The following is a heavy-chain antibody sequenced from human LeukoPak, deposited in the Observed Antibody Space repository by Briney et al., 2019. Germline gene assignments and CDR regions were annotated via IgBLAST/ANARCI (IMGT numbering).Heavy chain of an antibody. D-gene: IGHD3-10*01. J-gene: IGHJ4*02. Sequence: ASVKGSWKASGYTFTSYGISWVGQGPGQGREWVGLISAYNGNTNYAQKLQGRVTMTTDTSTSTAYMELRSLRSDDTAVYYCARDPAYGSGTFDYWGQGTLVTVSS. V-gene: IGHV1-18*04. CDR3: ARDPAYGSGTFDY. CDR1: GYTFTSYG. CDR2: ISAYNGNT.